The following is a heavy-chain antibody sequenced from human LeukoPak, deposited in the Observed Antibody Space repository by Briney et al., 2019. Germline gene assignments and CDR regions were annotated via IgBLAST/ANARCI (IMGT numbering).Heavy chain of an antibody. J-gene: IGHJ3*02. D-gene: IGHD3-22*01. CDR1: GGSISSSSYY. CDR3: ARAITYYYDSRGYYYEQKDAFDI. Sequence: KPSETLSLTCTVSGGSISSSSYYWGWIRQPPGKGLEWIGSIYYSGSTYYNPSLKSRVTISVDTSKNQFSLKLSSVTAADTAVYYCARAITYYYDSRGYYYEQKDAFDIWGKGTMVTVSS. CDR2: IYYSGST. V-gene: IGHV4-39*07.